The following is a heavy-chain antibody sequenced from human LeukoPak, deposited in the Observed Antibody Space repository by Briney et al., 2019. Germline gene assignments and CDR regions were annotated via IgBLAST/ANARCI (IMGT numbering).Heavy chain of an antibody. V-gene: IGHV4-34*01. CDR3: GLGGDYGGYGVLPHNWFDP. CDR1: GGSFSGYY. J-gene: IGHJ5*02. CDR2: INHSGST. D-gene: IGHD4-17*01. Sequence: PSETLSLTCAVYGGSFSGYYWSWIRQPPGKGLEWIGEINHSGSTNYNASLKSGVTTLVDTSTNQSSLKQMTVSAADTAVYYCGLGGDYGGYGVLPHNWFDPWGQGTLVTVS.